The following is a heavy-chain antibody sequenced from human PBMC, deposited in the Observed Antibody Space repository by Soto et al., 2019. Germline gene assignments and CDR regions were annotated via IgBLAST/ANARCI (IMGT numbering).Heavy chain of an antibody. Sequence: ASVKVSCKASGYTFTSYGITWVRRAPGQGLEWVGWIDISIGHTNYAQSFRDRVSMTADTSTDTAYLDLRGLTSDDTAVYYCARASYRSCGTRTTWFHPWG. J-gene: IGHJ5*02. CDR2: IDISIGHT. V-gene: IGHV1-18*01. CDR3: ARASYRSCGTRTTWFHP. D-gene: IGHD2-15*01. CDR1: GYTFTSYG.